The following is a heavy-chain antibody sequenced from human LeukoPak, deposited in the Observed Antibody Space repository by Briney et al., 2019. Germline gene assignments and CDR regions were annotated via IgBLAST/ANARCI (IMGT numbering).Heavy chain of an antibody. CDR3: ARDNVVVPGAWEVRHDY. V-gene: IGHV4-61*02. Sequence: SETLSLTCTVSGGSISSGSYYWSWIRQPAGKGLEWIGRIYTSGRTNYNPSLKSRVTISVDTSKNQFSLKLSSVTAADTAVYYCARDNVVVPGAWEVRHDYWGQGTLVTVSS. CDR1: GGSISSGSYY. CDR2: IYTSGRT. J-gene: IGHJ4*02. D-gene: IGHD2-2*01.